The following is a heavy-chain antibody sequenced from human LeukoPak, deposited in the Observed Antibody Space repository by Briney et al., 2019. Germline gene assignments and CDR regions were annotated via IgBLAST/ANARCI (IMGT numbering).Heavy chain of an antibody. CDR2: IWSDSTNK. Sequence: GGSLRLSCAASGFTFSTYAMHWVRQAPGKGLEWVAVIWSDSTNKYYADSVRGRFTISRDNSKNTLYLQMSSLRAEDTAMYYCARDLNFYGSGRGVDYWSQGTLVTVSS. CDR1: GFTFSTYA. CDR3: ARDLNFYGSGRGVDY. J-gene: IGHJ4*02. D-gene: IGHD3-10*01. V-gene: IGHV3-33*01.